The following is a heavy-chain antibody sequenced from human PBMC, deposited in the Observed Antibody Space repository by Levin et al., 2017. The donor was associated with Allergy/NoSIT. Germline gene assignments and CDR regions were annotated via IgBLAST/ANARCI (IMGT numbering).Heavy chain of an antibody. Sequence: GGSLRLSCAASGFTFSSYTMNWVRQAPGKGLEWVSSISSRSSYIYYADSVKGRFTISRDNAKNSLYLQMNSLRAEDPAVYYCASDGLKGALTYHWGQGTLVTVSS. CDR1: GFTFSSYT. CDR2: ISSRSSYI. J-gene: IGHJ5*02. CDR3: ASDGLKGALTYH. D-gene: IGHD1-26*01. V-gene: IGHV3-21*01.